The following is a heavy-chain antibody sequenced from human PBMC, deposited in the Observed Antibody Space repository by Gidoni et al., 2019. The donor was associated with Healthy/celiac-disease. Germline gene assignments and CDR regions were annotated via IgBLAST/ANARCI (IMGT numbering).Heavy chain of an antibody. V-gene: IGHV3-30*18. CDR1: GFTFSSDG. CDR3: AKPSYYDILTGSFY. CDR2: RSYDGSNK. J-gene: IGHJ4*02. Sequence: QVQLVESGGCGVQPGRSLRLTCAATGFTFSSDGMHWVRQAQGKGLEWGAVRSYDGSNKDYADSVKGLFTTSRDNSKHTLYLPMNSLRAEDTAGYYCAKPSYYDILTGSFYWGQGTLVTVSS. D-gene: IGHD3-9*01.